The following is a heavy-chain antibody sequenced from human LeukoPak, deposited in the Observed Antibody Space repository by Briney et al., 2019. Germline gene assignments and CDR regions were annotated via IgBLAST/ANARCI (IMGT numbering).Heavy chain of an antibody. J-gene: IGHJ4*02. V-gene: IGHV3-21*01. Sequence: GGPLRLSCAASGFTFSSYSMNWVRQAPGKGLEWVSAISDSSRYIYYAGSVKGRFTISRDNTKNSLYLQINSLRAEDTAVYYCARDGMGAWYGLDYWGQGTLVTVSS. D-gene: IGHD6-19*01. CDR1: GFTFSSYS. CDR2: ISDSSRYI. CDR3: ARDGMGAWYGLDY.